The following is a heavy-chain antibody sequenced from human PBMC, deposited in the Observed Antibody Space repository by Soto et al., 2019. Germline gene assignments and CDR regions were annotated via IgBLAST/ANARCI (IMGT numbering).Heavy chain of an antibody. V-gene: IGHV4-59*01. Sequence: PSATLSLTCTVSGSSISSYYWSWIRQPPGKGLEWIGYIYYSGSTNYNPSLKSRVTISVDTSKNQFSLKLSSVTAADTAVYYCARDNGREQYYDSSGYWYYFDYWGQGTLVTVSS. D-gene: IGHD3-22*01. J-gene: IGHJ4*02. CDR2: IYYSGST. CDR1: GSSISSYY. CDR3: ARDNGREQYYDSSGYWYYFDY.